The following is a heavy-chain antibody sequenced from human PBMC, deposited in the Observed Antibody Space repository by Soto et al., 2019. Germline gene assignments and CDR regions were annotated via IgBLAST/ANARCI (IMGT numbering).Heavy chain of an antibody. J-gene: IGHJ4*02. D-gene: IGHD1-20*01. CDR3: ARPHLNNVDS. V-gene: IGHV5-51*01. CDR1: GYSFINYW. CDR2: INPGNSET. Sequence: GESLKISCQASGYSFINYWIGWVRQMPGKGLEWMAIINPGNSETRYSPSFEGQVTVSADKSISTVYLQWSSLKVSDTAMYFCARPHLNNVDSWGQGTLVTVSS.